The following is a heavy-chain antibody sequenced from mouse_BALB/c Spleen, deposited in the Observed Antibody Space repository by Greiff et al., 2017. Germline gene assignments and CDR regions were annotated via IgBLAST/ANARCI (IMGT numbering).Heavy chain of an antibody. CDR3: ARVLYGNYAMDY. D-gene: IGHD2-10*02. Sequence: QVQLKESGPGLVAPSQSLSITCTVSGFSLTSYGVHWVRQPPGKGLEWLGVIWAGGSTNYNSALMSRLSISTDNSKSQVFLKMNSLQTDDTAMYYCARVLYGNYAMDYWGQGTSVTVSS. CDR2: IWAGGST. V-gene: IGHV2-9*02. J-gene: IGHJ4*01. CDR1: GFSLTSYG.